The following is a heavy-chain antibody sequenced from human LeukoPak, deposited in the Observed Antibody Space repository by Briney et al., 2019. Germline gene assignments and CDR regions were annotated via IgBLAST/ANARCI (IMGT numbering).Heavy chain of an antibody. CDR2: IYYSGST. V-gene: IGHV4-39*07. J-gene: IGHJ4*02. CDR1: GGSTSSSSYY. Sequence: SETLSLTCTVSGGSTSSSSYYWGWIRQPPGKGLEWIGSIYYSGSTYYNPSLKSRVTISVDTSKNQFSLKLSSVTAADTAVYYCARTYYYDSSGYGVLWGQGTLVTVSS. D-gene: IGHD3-22*01. CDR3: ARTYYYDSSGYGVL.